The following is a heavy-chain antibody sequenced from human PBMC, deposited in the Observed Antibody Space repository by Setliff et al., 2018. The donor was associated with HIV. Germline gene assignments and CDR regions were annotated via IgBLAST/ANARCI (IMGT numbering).Heavy chain of an antibody. V-gene: IGHV6-1*01. Sequence: PSQTLSLTCAISGASVASNSAAWNWIRQSPSSGLEWLGRTYYRSKWYNDYAVSVKSRITINPDTSKNQFSLQLNSVTPEDTAVYYCARGGDWDDNYYMDVWGKGTTVTVSS. D-gene: IGHD1-1*01. CDR1: GASVASNSAA. CDR3: ARGGDWDDNYYMDV. J-gene: IGHJ6*03. CDR2: TYYRSKWYN.